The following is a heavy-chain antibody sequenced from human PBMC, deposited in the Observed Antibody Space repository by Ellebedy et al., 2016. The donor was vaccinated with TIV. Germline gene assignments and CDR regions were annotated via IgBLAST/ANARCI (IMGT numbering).Heavy chain of an antibody. CDR2: IYYSGST. CDR1: GGSISSSSYY. V-gene: IGHV4-39*01. CDR3: ARLKSSSFDY. Sequence: MPGGSLRLSCTVSGGSISSSSYYWGWIRQPPGKGLEWIGSIYYSGSTYYNPSLKSRVTISVDTSKNQFSLKLSSVTAADTAVYYCARLKSSSFDYWGQGTLVTVSS. D-gene: IGHD6-6*01. J-gene: IGHJ4*02.